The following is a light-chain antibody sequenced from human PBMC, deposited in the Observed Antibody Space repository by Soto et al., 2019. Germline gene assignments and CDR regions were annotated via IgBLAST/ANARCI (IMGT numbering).Light chain of an antibody. CDR3: GTWDGTLSASVV. CDR1: RSNIGSNY. J-gene: IGLJ2*01. Sequence: QSVLTQPPSVSAAPGQNVTISCSASRSNIGSNYVSWYQQLPGAAPKLLIYDSHKRPSGIPDRFSGSKSGTSATLGITGLQTGDEAVYYCGTWDGTLSASVVFGGGTKVTVL. CDR2: DSH. V-gene: IGLV1-51*01.